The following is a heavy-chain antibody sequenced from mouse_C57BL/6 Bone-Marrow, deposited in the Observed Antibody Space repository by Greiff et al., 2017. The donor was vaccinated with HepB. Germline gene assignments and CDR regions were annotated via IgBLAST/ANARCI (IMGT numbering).Heavy chain of an antibody. V-gene: IGHV5-17*01. CDR3: ARGYYGSSPYWYFDV. D-gene: IGHD1-1*01. Sequence: EVKLVESGGGLVKPGGSLKLSCAASGFTFSDYGMHWVRQAPEKGLEWVAYISSGSSTIYYADTVKGRFTISRDNANNTLFLQMTSLRSEDTAMYYCARGYYGSSPYWYFDVWGTGTTVTVSS. J-gene: IGHJ1*03. CDR1: GFTFSDYG. CDR2: ISSGSSTI.